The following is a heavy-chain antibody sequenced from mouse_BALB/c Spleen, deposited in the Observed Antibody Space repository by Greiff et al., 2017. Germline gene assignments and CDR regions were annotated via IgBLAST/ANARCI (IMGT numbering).Heavy chain of an antibody. CDR1: GFTFSSFG. CDR3: ARSGPSVITTGYAMDY. CDR2: ISSGSSTI. J-gene: IGHJ4*01. Sequence: EVQGVESGGGLVQPGGSRKLSCAASGFTFSSFGMHWVRQAPEKGLEWVAYISSGSSTIYYADTVKGRFTISRDNPKNTLFLQMTSLRSEDTAMYYCARSGPSVITTGYAMDYWGQGTSVTVSS. D-gene: IGHD2-4*01. V-gene: IGHV5-17*02.